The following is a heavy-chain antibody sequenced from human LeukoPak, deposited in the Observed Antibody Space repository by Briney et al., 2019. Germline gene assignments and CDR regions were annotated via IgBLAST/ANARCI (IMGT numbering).Heavy chain of an antibody. V-gene: IGHV5-10-1*01. CDR1: RYSFTSYW. Sequence: ESLKISCKGSRYSFTSYWITWVRQMPGKGLEWMGRIDPSDSYTIYSPSFQGHVTISADKSISTAYLQWSSLKASDTAMYFCARWHSSSVFDYWGQGTLVTAPS. D-gene: IGHD6-6*01. CDR2: IDPSDSYT. CDR3: ARWHSSSVFDY. J-gene: IGHJ4*02.